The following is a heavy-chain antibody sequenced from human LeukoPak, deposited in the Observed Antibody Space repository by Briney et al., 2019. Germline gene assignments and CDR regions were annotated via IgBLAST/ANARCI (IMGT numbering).Heavy chain of an antibody. D-gene: IGHD3-22*01. J-gene: IGHJ6*02. CDR1: GLTFSSNV. CDR2: ISGTGGTT. Sequence: PGGSLRLSCAASGLTFSSNVMTWVRQAPGKRLEWVSLISGTGGTTYYADSVKGRFTISRDNSKNTLYLQMNGLRVEDTAVYYCAKGTMIVPFYDVWGQGTTVTVSS. V-gene: IGHV3-23*01. CDR3: AKGTMIVPFYDV.